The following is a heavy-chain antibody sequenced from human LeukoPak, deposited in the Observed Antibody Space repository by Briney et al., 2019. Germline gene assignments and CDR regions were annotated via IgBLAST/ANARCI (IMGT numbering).Heavy chain of an antibody. V-gene: IGHV4-59*01. Sequence: SETLSLTCTVSGGSISSYYRSWIRQPPGKGLEWIGYIYYSGSTNYNPSLKSRVTISVDTSKNQFSLKLSSVTAADTAVYSCARYIWGSYPTFEDYWGQGTLVTVSS. D-gene: IGHD3-16*02. J-gene: IGHJ4*02. CDR3: ARYIWGSYPTFEDY. CDR2: IYYSGST. CDR1: GGSISSYY.